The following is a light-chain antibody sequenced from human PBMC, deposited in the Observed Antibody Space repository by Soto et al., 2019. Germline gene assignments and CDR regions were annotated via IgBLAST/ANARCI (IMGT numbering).Light chain of an antibody. CDR2: DAS. V-gene: IGKV3-11*01. J-gene: IGKJ5*01. CDR1: QSVGSD. Sequence: PGERATLSCRASQSVGSDLAWYQQKPGQAPRLIIYDASKRATGIPGRFSGIGSGADFTLTITSLEPEDFAVYYCQQRSSWPLTFGQGTRLEIK. CDR3: QQRSSWPLT.